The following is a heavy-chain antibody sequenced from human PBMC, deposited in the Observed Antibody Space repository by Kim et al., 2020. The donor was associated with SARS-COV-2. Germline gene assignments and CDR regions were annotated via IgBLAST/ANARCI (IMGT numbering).Heavy chain of an antibody. J-gene: IGHJ4*02. CDR3: AKDLGYDTFDY. CDR2: IKPDGTER. V-gene: IGHV3-7*03. D-gene: IGHD5-12*01. CDR1: GFTFSNYW. Sequence: GGSLRLSCAASGFTFSNYWMTWVRRAPGKGLEFVANIKPDGTERYYSDSVRGRFTISRDNAKNSLYLQMISLTVEDTAVYYCAKDLGYDTFDYWGQGTLATVSS.